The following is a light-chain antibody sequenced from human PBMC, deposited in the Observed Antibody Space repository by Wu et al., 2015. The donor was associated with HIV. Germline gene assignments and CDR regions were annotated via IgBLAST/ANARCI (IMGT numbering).Light chain of an antibody. CDR1: QTIGNW. CDR3: QQYNSHPLT. V-gene: IGKV1-5*03. Sequence: DIHMTQSPSTLSASVGDRVTITCRASQTIGNWLAWFQQKQGKAPKLLIYKTSALESGVPSRFSGSGSGAIFTLTINSLQPDDSATYYCQQYNSHPLTFGGGTKVEIK. J-gene: IGKJ4*01. CDR2: KTS.